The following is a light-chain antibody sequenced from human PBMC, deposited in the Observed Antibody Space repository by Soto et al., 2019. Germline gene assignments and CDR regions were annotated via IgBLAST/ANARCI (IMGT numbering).Light chain of an antibody. CDR2: GAS. V-gene: IGKV3-20*01. Sequence: EIVLTQSPGTLSLSPGERATLSCRASQSVSSSYLAWYQQKPGQAPRLLIYGASSRATGIPDRFSGSGSGTDFTLTISRLEPEDFAVYYCQQYRSSRPLTFGGGTKVEIK. CDR1: QSVSSSY. CDR3: QQYRSSRPLT. J-gene: IGKJ4*01.